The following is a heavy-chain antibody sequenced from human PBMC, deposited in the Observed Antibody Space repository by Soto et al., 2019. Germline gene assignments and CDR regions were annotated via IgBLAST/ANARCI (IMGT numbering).Heavy chain of an antibody. CDR1: GGSISSFY. V-gene: IGHV4-4*07. D-gene: IGHD2-15*01. CDR2: IYTSGST. CDR3: ARCVTGRLGYCSGGSCSTPERYYYYYGMDV. J-gene: IGHJ6*02. Sequence: SETLSLTCTVSGGSISSFYWSWIRQPAGKGLEWIGRIYTSGSTNYNPSLKSRVTMSVDTSKNQFSLKLSSVTAADTAVYYCARCVTGRLGYCSGGSCSTPERYYYYYGMDVWGQGTTVTVSS.